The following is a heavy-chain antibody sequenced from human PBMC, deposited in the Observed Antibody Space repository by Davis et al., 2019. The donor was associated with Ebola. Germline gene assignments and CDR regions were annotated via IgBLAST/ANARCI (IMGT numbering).Heavy chain of an antibody. CDR1: GFTFTGYA. CDR3: AKDPHYDILTGAFDY. J-gene: IGHJ4*02. D-gene: IGHD3-9*01. CDR2: IGGSGGST. V-gene: IGHV3-23*01. Sequence: GESLKISCATSGFTFTGYAMSWVRQAPGKGLEWVSTIGGSGGSTYYADSVKGRFTVSRDNSKNTLYLQMNSLRAEDTAVYYCAKDPHYDILTGAFDYWGQGTLVTVSS.